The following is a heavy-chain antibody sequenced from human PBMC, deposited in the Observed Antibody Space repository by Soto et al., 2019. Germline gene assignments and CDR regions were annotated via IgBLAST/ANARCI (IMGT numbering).Heavy chain of an antibody. D-gene: IGHD3-22*01. J-gene: IGHJ4*02. CDR2: ISAYNGNT. CDR1: GYTFTSYG. V-gene: IGHV1-18*01. CDR3: ARDVYYYDSCGPALDY. Sequence: ASVKVSCKASGYTFTSYGISWVRQAPGQGLEWMGWISAYNGNTNYAQKLQGRVTMTTDTSTSTAYMELRSLRSDDTAVYYCARDVYYYDSCGPALDYWGQGTLVTVSS.